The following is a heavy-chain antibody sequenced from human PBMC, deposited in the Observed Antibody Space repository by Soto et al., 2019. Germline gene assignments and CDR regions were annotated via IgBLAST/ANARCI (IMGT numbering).Heavy chain of an antibody. CDR2: ISAYNGNT. CDR3: ARGPGYYFDY. V-gene: IGHV1-18*01. CDR1: GYTFTSYG. J-gene: IGHJ4*02. Sequence: ASVKVSCKASGYTFTSYGISWVRQAPGQGLEWMGWISAYNGNTNYAQKLQGRVTITRDTSASTAYMELSSLRSEDTAVYYCARGPGYYFDYWGQGTLVTVSS.